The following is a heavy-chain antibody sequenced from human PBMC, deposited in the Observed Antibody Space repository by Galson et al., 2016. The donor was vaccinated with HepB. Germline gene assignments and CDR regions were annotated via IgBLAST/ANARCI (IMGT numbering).Heavy chain of an antibody. CDR3: ANRDGYNYGFDY. J-gene: IGHJ4*02. CDR2: ISSSGSAK. D-gene: IGHD5-24*01. V-gene: IGHV3-11*04. CDR1: GFPFTDSY. Sequence: SLRLSCAASGFPFTDSYMSWIRQAPGRGLEWVSYISSSGSAKFYADSVKGRFTISRDNAKNSLYLQMNSLRAEDTATYYCANRDGYNYGFDYWGQGTLVTVSS.